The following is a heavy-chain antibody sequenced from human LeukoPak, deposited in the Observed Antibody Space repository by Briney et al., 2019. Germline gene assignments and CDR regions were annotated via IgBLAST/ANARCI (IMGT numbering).Heavy chain of an antibody. J-gene: IGHJ3*02. V-gene: IGHV4-39*01. Sequence: SETLSLTCTVSGGTISSSSYYWGWIRQPPGKGLEWIGSIYYSGSTYYNPSLKSRVTISVDTSKNQFSLKLSSVTAADTAVYYCASSPYSSSWYKIWGQGTMVTVFS. CDR1: GGTISSSSYY. CDR3: ASSPYSSSWYKI. CDR2: IYYSGST. D-gene: IGHD6-13*01.